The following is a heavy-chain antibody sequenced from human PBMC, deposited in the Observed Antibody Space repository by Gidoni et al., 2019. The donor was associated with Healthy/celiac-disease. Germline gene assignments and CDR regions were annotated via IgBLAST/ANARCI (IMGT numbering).Heavy chain of an antibody. J-gene: IGHJ4*02. CDR2: ISSSSSYI. V-gene: IGHV3-21*01. D-gene: IGHD6-6*01. CDR3: ARGGEYSSSSEFY. Sequence: EVQLVESGGGLVKPGGSLRLSCAASGFTFSSYSMNWVRQAPGKGLEWISSISSSSSYIYYADSVKGRFTISRDNAKNSLYLQMNSMRAEDTPVYYCARGGEYSSSSEFYWGQGTLVTVSS. CDR1: GFTFSSYS.